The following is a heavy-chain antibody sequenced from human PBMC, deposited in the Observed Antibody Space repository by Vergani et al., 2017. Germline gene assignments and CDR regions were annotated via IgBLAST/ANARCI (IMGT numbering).Heavy chain of an antibody. D-gene: IGHD2-2*01. CDR1: GFTFNQYG. V-gene: IGHV3-30*19. Sequence: QVQLVESGGGVVQPGRSLRLSCAASGFTFNQYGMHWVRQAPGKGLEWVAVTWYDGSNKYYADSVKGRFTISRDNSKNTLYLQMNSLRAEDTAVYYCARDWGPWDIVVVGNYWGQGTLVTVSS. J-gene: IGHJ4*02. CDR3: ARDWGPWDIVVVGNY. CDR2: TWYDGSNK.